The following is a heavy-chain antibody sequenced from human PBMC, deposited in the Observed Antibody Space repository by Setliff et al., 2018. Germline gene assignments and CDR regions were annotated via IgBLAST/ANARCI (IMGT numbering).Heavy chain of an antibody. CDR3: ARVTNWGLDLRFDP. V-gene: IGHV4-59*01. J-gene: IGHJ5*02. CDR1: GDSISSYY. D-gene: IGHD7-27*01. CDR2: IYYSGST. Sequence: SETLSLTCTVSGDSISSYYWSWIRQPPGKGLEWIGYIYYSGSTNYNPSLKSRVTMSVATFENHFSLKLNSLTAADTAVYYCARVTNWGLDLRFDPWGQGTVVTVSS.